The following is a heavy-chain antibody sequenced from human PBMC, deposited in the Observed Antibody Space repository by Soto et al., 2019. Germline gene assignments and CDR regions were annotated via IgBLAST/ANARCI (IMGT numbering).Heavy chain of an antibody. V-gene: IGHV3-33*01. J-gene: IGHJ4*02. CDR1: GFAFSSHG. D-gene: IGHD4-17*01. CDR3: ARDDDYDDNELDS. CDR2: IVREGSEK. Sequence: QVQLVESGGGVVQPGRSLRLSCAASGFAFSSHGMHWVRQAPGKGLEWVAVIVREGSEKHYADSVKGRFTISRDNSKNTLYLEMNSLRAEDTAVYYCARDDDYDDNELDSWGQGTLVTVSS.